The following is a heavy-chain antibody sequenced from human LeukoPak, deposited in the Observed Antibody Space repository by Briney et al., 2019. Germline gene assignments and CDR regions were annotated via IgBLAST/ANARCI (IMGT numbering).Heavy chain of an antibody. V-gene: IGHV3-23*01. CDR1: GFTFSNYG. D-gene: IGHD6-19*01. CDR2: VTGTGGST. Sequence: GGSLRLSCAASGFTFSNYGMSWVRQAPGKGLEWVSAVTGTGGSTYYADSVKGRFTISRDNSKNTLYLQMNSLRGEDTAIYYCAKNGYSSGWYPENWGQRTLVTVSS. J-gene: IGHJ4*02. CDR3: AKNGYSSGWYPEN.